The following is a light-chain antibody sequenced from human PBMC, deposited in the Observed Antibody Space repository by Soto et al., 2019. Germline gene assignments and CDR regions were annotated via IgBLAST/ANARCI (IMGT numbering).Light chain of an antibody. CDR3: SSYAASNNFYFV. Sequence: QSVLTQPPSASGSPGQSVTIXCTGTSSDVGGYNYVSWYQQYPGRAPKLMIYEVTKRPSGVPDRFSGSKSGNTASLTVSGLQAEDEADYYCSSYAASNNFYFVFGGGTKVTVL. CDR1: SSDVGGYNY. V-gene: IGLV2-8*01. CDR2: EVT. J-gene: IGLJ3*02.